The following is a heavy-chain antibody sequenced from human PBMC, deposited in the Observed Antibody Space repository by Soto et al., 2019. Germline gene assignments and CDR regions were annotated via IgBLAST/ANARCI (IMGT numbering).Heavy chain of an antibody. CDR3: ANVISVAGIWGALDY. CDR2: ISYDGSNK. J-gene: IGHJ4*02. D-gene: IGHD6-19*01. V-gene: IGHV3-30-3*01. Sequence: LRLSFAASGFTFSSYAMHWVRQAPGKGLEWVAVISYDGSNKYYADSVKGRFTISRDNSKNTLYLQMNSLRAEDTAVYYCANVISVAGIWGALDYWGQGTLVTVSS. CDR1: GFTFSSYA.